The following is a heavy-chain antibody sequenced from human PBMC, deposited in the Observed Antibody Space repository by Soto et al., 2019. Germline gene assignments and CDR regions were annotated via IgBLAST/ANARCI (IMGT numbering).Heavy chain of an antibody. J-gene: IGHJ6*02. CDR2: INPSGGST. V-gene: IGHV1-46*03. CDR1: GYTFTSYY. D-gene: IGHD3-3*01. Sequence: ASVKVSCKASGYTFTSYYMHWVRQAPGQGLEWMGIINPSGGSTSYAQKFQGRVTMTRDTSTSTVYMELSSLRSEDTAVYYCARGRESFQLYYGMDVWGQGTTVTVSS. CDR3: ARGRESFQLYYGMDV.